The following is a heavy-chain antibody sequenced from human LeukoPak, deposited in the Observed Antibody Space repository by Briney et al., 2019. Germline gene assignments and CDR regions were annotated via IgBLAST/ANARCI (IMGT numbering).Heavy chain of an antibody. CDR2: IGTAGDT. V-gene: IGHV3-13*01. J-gene: IGHJ5*02. CDR3: ASSPAYSSSWYAIDT. Sequence: PGGSLRLSCAASGVIFSNYYRHWVRQAAGKGLEWVSGIGTAGDTYYPGSVKGRFTISRENAKSSLYLHMNSLSAGDTAMYYCASSPAYSSSWYAIDTWGQGTLVTVSS. CDR1: GVIFSNYY. D-gene: IGHD6-13*01.